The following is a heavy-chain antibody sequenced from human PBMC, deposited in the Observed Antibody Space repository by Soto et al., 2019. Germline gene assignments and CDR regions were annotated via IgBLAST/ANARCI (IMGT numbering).Heavy chain of an antibody. CDR2: ISAYNGNT. Sequence: ASVKVSCKASGYTFTSYGISWVRQAPGQGLEWMGWISAYNGNTNYAQKLQGRVTMTTDTSTSTAYMELRSLRSDDTAVYYCARGGRDNWNDLYNWFDPWGQGTLVTVS. CDR1: GYTFTSYG. CDR3: ARGGRDNWNDLYNWFDP. J-gene: IGHJ5*02. D-gene: IGHD1-20*01. V-gene: IGHV1-18*01.